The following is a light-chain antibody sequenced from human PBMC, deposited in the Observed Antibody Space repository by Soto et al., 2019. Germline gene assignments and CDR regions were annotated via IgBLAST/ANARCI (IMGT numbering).Light chain of an antibody. Sequence: QSALTQPASVSGSPGQSITISCTGTSSYVGGYNFVSWYQQHPGKAPKLLIYEVTDRPSGVSNRFSGSKSGSTASLTISGLQAEDEADYYCSSYTSRNTLAFGGGTKLTVL. J-gene: IGLJ2*01. CDR1: SSYVGGYNF. CDR3: SSYTSRNTLA. V-gene: IGLV2-14*01. CDR2: EVT.